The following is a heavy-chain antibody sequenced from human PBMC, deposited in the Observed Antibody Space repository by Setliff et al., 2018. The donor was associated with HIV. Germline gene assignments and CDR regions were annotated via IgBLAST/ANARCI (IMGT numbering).Heavy chain of an antibody. D-gene: IGHD2-2*01. J-gene: IGHJ5*02. CDR1: GFTFSKFA. V-gene: IGHV3-30-3*01. Sequence: GGSLRLSCAASGFTFSKFAINWVRQAPGKGLEWVAVISYDGNIKFYGDSMKGRFTISRDNSKNTVFLQMNSLRVDDTAVYYCAKVNPRSVVPSARILGGFDPWGQGTPVTVSS. CDR3: AKVNPRSVVPSARILGGFDP. CDR2: ISYDGNIK.